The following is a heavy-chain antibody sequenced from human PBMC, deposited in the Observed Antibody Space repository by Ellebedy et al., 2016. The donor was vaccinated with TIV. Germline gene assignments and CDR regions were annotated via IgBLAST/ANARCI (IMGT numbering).Heavy chain of an antibody. CDR3: ASLIWGAGFDY. D-gene: IGHD3-16*01. Sequence: PGGSLRLSCAASGFSFSTYWMSWVRQAPGKGLEWVANIKKDGSEIYYLDSVKGRFIISRDNAENSLYLQMNSLRVEDTALYYCASLIWGAGFDYWGQGTLVTVSS. J-gene: IGHJ4*02. CDR2: IKKDGSEI. CDR1: GFSFSTYW. V-gene: IGHV3-7*01.